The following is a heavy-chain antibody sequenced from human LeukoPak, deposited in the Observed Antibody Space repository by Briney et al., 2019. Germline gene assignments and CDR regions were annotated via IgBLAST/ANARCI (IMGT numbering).Heavy chain of an antibody. CDR2: VSQDGKNK. CDR3: AAGHFAGVDY. D-gene: IGHD6-13*01. CDR1: GFTVSSNY. J-gene: IGHJ4*02. Sequence: GGSLRLSCAASGFTVSSNYMSWVRQAPGKGLEWVAVVSQDGKNKYYVDSAKGRFTTSRDNSKNTVYLQMDSLRREDTAVYYYAAGHFAGVDYWGQGTLVTVS. V-gene: IGHV3-30*03.